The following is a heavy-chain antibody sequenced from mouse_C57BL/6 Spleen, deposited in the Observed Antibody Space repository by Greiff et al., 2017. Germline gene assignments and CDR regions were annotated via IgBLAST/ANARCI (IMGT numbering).Heavy chain of an antibody. CDR3: ARYLGDWYFDV. D-gene: IGHD4-1*01. CDR2: IDPSDSET. J-gene: IGHJ1*03. Sequence: VQLQQPGAELVRPGSSVKLSCKASGYTFTSYWMHWVKQRPIQGLEWIGNIDPSDSETHYNQKFKDKATLTVDKSSSTAYMQLSSLTSEDSAVYYCARYLGDWYFDVWGTGTTGTVSS. CDR1: GYTFTSYW. V-gene: IGHV1-52*01.